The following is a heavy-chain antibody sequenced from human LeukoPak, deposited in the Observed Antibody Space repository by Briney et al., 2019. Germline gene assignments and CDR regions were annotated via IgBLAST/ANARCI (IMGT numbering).Heavy chain of an antibody. CDR2: ISYDGSNK. D-gene: IGHD4-17*01. Sequence: GGSLRLSCAASGFTFSSYAMHWVRQAPGKGLEWVAVISYDGSNKYYADSVKGRFTISRDNSKNTLYLQMNSLRAEDTAVYYCAREGNYGDYPRFLDYWGQGTLVTVSS. J-gene: IGHJ4*02. CDR1: GFTFSSYA. V-gene: IGHV3-30-3*01. CDR3: AREGNYGDYPRFLDY.